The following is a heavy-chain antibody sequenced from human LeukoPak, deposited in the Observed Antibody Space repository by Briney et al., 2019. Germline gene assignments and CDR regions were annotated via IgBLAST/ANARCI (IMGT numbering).Heavy chain of an antibody. D-gene: IGHD6-13*01. V-gene: IGHV5-51*01. CDR1: GYSFTSYW. Sequence: GESLKISCKGSGYSFTSYWTGWVRQIPGKGLEWMGIIYPGDSHTRYSPSLQGQVTFSVDKSFSTAYLQWSSLKASDTAMYYCARLLGSSSSSWASFDYWGQGTLVIVSS. CDR2: IYPGDSHT. J-gene: IGHJ4*02. CDR3: ARLLGSSSSSWASFDY.